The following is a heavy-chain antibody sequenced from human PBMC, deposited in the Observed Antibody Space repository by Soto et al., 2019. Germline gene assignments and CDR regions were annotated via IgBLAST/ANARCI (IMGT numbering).Heavy chain of an antibody. CDR1: GCSLSSSNW. Sequence: SDTLSLTCAVSGCSLSSSNWLSWVRPPPGKGLEWIGEIYHSGSTNYNPSLKSRVTISVDKSKNQFSLKLSSVTAADTAVYYCARDGDDYGGNGRYYFDYWGQGTLVTVSS. V-gene: IGHV4-4*02. CDR2: IYHSGST. J-gene: IGHJ4*02. D-gene: IGHD4-17*01. CDR3: ARDGDDYGGNGRYYFDY.